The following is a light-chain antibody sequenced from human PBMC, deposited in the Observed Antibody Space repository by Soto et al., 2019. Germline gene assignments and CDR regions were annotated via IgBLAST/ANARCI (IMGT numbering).Light chain of an antibody. CDR2: DAS. V-gene: IGKV1-5*01. CDR1: QSISRW. CDR3: QQYNGPYTWT. J-gene: IGKJ1*01. Sequence: DIQMTQSPSTLSASVGDRVTIACRASQSISRWLAWYQQKPGKAPKVLIWDASSLQRGVPSRFSGSGSGTEFTLTISSLQPDDFAYYYCQQYNGPYTWTYGPGTQVDIX.